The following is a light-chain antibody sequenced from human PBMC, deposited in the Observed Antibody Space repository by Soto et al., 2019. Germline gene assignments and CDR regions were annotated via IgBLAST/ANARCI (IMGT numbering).Light chain of an antibody. CDR2: GAS. CDR1: QSVSDSF. Sequence: EIVLTQSPGTPSLSPGERATLSCRASQSVSDSFIAWYQQRPGQAPRLLIYGASQRATGIPDRFRGSGSGTHLSLTINRLETEDFAVYYCQHYKAFGGGTKV. J-gene: IGKJ4*01. CDR3: QHYKA. V-gene: IGKV3-20*01.